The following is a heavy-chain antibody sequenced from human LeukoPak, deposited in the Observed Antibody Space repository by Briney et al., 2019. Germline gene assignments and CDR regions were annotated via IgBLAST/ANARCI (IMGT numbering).Heavy chain of an antibody. Sequence: SETLSLTCTVSGGSISSYYWSWIRQPPGKGLEWIGYIYYSGSTNYNPSLKSRVTISVDTSKNQFSPKLSSVTAADTAVYYCARSPKDRQLDYWGQGTLVTVSS. CDR1: GGSISSYY. D-gene: IGHD1-1*01. V-gene: IGHV4-59*01. CDR2: IYYSGST. J-gene: IGHJ4*02. CDR3: ARSPKDRQLDY.